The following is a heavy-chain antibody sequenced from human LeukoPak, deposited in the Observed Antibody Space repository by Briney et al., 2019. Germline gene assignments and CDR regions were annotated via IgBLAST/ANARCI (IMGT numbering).Heavy chain of an antibody. CDR1: EYTFTSYD. V-gene: IGHV1-8*01. D-gene: IGHD1-26*01. CDR2: MNPNSGNT. Sequence: ASVKVSCKASEYTFTSYDINWVRQATGQGLEWMGWMNPNSGNTGYAQKFQGRVTMTEDTSTDTAYMELSSLRSEDTAVYYCATEIKWELLRLDYWGQGTLVTVSS. CDR3: ATEIKWELLRLDY. J-gene: IGHJ4*02.